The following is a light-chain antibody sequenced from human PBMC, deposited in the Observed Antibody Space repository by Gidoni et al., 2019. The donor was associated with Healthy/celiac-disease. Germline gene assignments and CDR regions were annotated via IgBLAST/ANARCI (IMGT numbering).Light chain of an antibody. J-gene: IGKJ2*01. CDR1: QSISSL. Sequence: DIQMTQSPSTLSASVGDRVTITCRASQSISSLLAWYQQKPGKAPKLLIYKASSLESGVPSRFSGSGSGTEFTLTISSLQPDDFATYYCQQSGYTFGQGTKLEIK. V-gene: IGKV1-5*03. CDR3: QQSGYT. CDR2: KAS.